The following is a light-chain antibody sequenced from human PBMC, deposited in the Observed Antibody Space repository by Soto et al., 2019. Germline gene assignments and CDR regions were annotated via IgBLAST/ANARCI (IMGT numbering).Light chain of an antibody. CDR3: AAWDDTLRGV. J-gene: IGLJ2*01. CDR1: TSNIGSNA. V-gene: IGLV1-44*01. Sequence: QAVLTQPPSASGTPGQRVTISCSGSTSNIGSNAVNWYQQLPGTAPKLLIYSNYQRPQGVPDRFSGSKSGTSASLAISGLQSEDEAEYYCAAWDDTLRGVFGGGTKLTVL. CDR2: SNY.